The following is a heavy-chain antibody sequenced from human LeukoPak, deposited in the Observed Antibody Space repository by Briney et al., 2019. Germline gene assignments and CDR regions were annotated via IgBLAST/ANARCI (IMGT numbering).Heavy chain of an antibody. J-gene: IGHJ6*02. CDR2: ITSSSSYI. CDR1: GFTFSSYA. Sequence: GGSLRLSCAASGFTFSSYAMSWVRQAPGKGLEWVSSITSSSSYIYYADSVKGRFTISRDNAKNSLYLQMNSLRAEDTALYYCAKDMINYYYYGMDVWGQGTTVTVSS. CDR3: AKDMINYYYYGMDV. V-gene: IGHV3-21*04. D-gene: IGHD3-16*01.